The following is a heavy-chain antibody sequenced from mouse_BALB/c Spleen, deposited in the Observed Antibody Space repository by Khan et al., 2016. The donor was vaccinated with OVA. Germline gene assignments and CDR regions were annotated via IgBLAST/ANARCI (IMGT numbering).Heavy chain of an antibody. D-gene: IGHD3-2*02. CDR2: ISYSGNT. J-gene: IGHJ2*01. CDR3: ARIQGGDFDY. Sequence: EVELVESGPGLVKPSQSLSLTCTVTGYSITSDYAWNWIRQFPGNKLEWMGYISYSGNTKYNPSLKSRISITRDTSKNQFFLKLNFVTIEDTATYYCARIQGGDFDYWGQGTTLTVSS. V-gene: IGHV3-2*02. CDR1: GYSITSDYA.